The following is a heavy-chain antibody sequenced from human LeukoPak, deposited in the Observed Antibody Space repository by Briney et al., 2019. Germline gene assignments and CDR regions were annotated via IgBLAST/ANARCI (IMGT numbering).Heavy chain of an antibody. CDR3: ARDGQRLGYCSSTSCSDAFDI. CDR1: GFRFSSYA. V-gene: IGHV3-23*01. J-gene: IGHJ3*02. CDR2: ISGSGVST. D-gene: IGHD2-2*01. Sequence: TGGSLRLACAASGFRFSSYAMSWVRQAPGKGLEWVSAISGSGVSTYYADSVKGRFTISRDNAKNSLYLQMNSLRAEDTAVYYCARDGQRLGYCSSTSCSDAFDIWGQGTMVTVSS.